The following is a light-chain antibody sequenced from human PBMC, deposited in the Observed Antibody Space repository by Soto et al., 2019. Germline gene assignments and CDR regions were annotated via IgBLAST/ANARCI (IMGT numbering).Light chain of an antibody. CDR1: QSISSW. CDR3: QQYNSYPWT. V-gene: IGKV1-5*01. Sequence: DIQMTQSPSTLSASVGDRVTITCRASQSISSWLAWYQQKPGKAPKLLIYDASSLESGVPSRFRGSGSGTELHLPLSSPPPDEFATYYCQQYNSYPWTFGQGTKVEIK. CDR2: DAS. J-gene: IGKJ1*01.